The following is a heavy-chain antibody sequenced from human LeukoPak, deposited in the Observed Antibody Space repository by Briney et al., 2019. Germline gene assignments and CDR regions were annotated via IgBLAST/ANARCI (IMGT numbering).Heavy chain of an antibody. D-gene: IGHD2-2*02. Sequence: SETLSLTCTVSGGSISSGSYYWSWIRQPAEKGLEWIGRIYTSGSTNYNPSLKSRVTISVDTSKNQFSLKLSSVTAADTAVYYCARTDIVVVPAAIRNWYFDLWGRGTLVTVSS. V-gene: IGHV4-61*02. CDR3: ARTDIVVVPAAIRNWYFDL. CDR1: GGSISSGSYY. CDR2: IYTSGST. J-gene: IGHJ2*01.